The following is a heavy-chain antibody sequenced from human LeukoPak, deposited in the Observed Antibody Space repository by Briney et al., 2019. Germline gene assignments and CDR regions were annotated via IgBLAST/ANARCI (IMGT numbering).Heavy chain of an antibody. J-gene: IGHJ4*02. Sequence: GGSLRLSCAASGFTFSSYEMNWVRQAPGKGLEWVSYISSSGSTIYYADSVKGRFTISRDNAKNSLYLQMNSLRAEDTAVYYCASGIAAAGTHRWGQGTLVTVSS. CDR2: ISSSGSTI. CDR3: ASGIAAAGTHR. D-gene: IGHD6-13*01. CDR1: GFTFSSYE. V-gene: IGHV3-48*03.